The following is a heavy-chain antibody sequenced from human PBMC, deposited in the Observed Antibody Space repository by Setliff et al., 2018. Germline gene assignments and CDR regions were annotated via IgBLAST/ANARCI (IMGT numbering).Heavy chain of an antibody. CDR3: ASLGMTTMMDWYFDL. J-gene: IGHJ2*01. CDR1: GGSFSGYY. Sequence: SETLSLTCAVYGGSFSGYYWSWIRQPPGKGLEWIGEINHSGSTNYNPSLKSRVTISIDTSKNQFPLKLSSVTAADTAVYYCASLGMTTMMDWYFDLWGHGTLVTVSS. CDR2: INHSGST. D-gene: IGHD4-4*01. V-gene: IGHV4-34*01.